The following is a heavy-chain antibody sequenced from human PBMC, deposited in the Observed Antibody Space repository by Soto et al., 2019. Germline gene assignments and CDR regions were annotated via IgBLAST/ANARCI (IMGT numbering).Heavy chain of an antibody. CDR2: IGIAGDT. Sequence: EVQLVESGGGLVQPGGSLRLSCAASGFTFSSYDMHWVRQATGKGLEWVSAIGIAGDTYYPGSVKGRFTISRENAKNSLYLQMNSLRAEDTAVYYCARVRDAGILSDWGQGTLVTVSS. CDR1: GFTFSSYD. CDR3: ARVRDAGILSD. D-gene: IGHD3-9*01. J-gene: IGHJ4*02. V-gene: IGHV3-13*01.